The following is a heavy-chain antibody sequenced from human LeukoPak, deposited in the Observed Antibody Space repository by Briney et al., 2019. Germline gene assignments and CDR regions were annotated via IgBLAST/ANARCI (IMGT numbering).Heavy chain of an antibody. J-gene: IGHJ4*02. CDR3: TRSVRNGHIDY. V-gene: IGHV1-8*01. D-gene: IGHD2-21*01. CDR2: MNPNNVNT. Sequence: ASVKVSCKTSGYTFTNYDINWVRQATGQGLEWMGWMNPNNVNTGYAQKFQGRVTMTRATSISTAYMELSSLTFEDTAVYYCTRSVRNGHIDYWGQGTLVTASS. CDR1: GYTFTNYD.